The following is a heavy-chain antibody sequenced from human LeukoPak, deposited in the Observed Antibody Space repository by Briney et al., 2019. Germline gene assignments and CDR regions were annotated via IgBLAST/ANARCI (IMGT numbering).Heavy chain of an antibody. V-gene: IGHV3-20*04. CDR2: INWNGGST. D-gene: IGHD5-24*01. J-gene: IGHJ4*02. CDR3: ASASRDGYFY. CDR1: GFTFDDYG. Sequence: GGSLRLSCAASGFTFDDYGMSWVRQAPGKGLEWVSGINWNGGSTGYADSVKGRFTISRDNAKNTLYLQMNSLRAEDTAVYYCASASRDGYFYWGQGILVTVSS.